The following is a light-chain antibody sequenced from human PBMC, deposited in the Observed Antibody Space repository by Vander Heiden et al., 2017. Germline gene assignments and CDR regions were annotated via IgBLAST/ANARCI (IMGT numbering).Light chain of an antibody. CDR2: SNN. V-gene: IGLV1-44*01. J-gene: IGLJ3*02. Sequence: QSVLPQPPSASATPGQRVTISCSGSSSNIGSNTVNWYQQLPGTAPKLLIYSNNQRPSGVPDRFSGSKSGTSASLAISGLQSEDEADYYCAAWDDSLNGPNWVFGGGTKLTVL. CDR3: AAWDDSLNGPNWV. CDR1: SSNIGSNT.